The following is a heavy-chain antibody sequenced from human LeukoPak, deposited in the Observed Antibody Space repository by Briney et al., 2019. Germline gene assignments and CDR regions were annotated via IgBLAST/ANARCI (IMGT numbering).Heavy chain of an antibody. J-gene: IGHJ3*02. D-gene: IGHD3-10*01. CDR1: GFTFSSYA. CDR2: ISSNGGST. Sequence: GGSLRLSCAASGFTFSSYAMHWVRQAPGKGLEYVSAISSNGGSTSYANSVKGRFTISRDNSKNTLYLQMGSLRAEDMAVYYCARSVLLWFGESIDAFDIWGQGTMVTVSS. CDR3: ARSVLLWFGESIDAFDI. V-gene: IGHV3-64*01.